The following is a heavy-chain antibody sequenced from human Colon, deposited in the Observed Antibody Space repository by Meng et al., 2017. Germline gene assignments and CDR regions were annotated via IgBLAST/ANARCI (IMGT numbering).Heavy chain of an antibody. CDR1: GFTFSNDA. D-gene: IGHD3-10*01. CDR3: VRGRGSGSYLIDY. CDR2: IWYDGNNE. J-gene: IGHJ4*01. V-gene: IGHV3-33*01. Sequence: GGSLRLSCAASGFTFSNDAMHWVRQAPGKGLEWVALIWYDGNNEKYADSVKGRFTISRDNSKDTLYLQMNSLTAEDTAVYYCVRGRGSGSYLIDYWGHGTLV.